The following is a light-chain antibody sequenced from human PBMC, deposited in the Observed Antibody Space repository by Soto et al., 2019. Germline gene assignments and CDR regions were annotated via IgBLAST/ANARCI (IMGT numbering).Light chain of an antibody. V-gene: IGLV2-14*01. Sequence: QSALTQPASVSGSPGQSITISCTGTSSDVGGYNYVSWYQQHPGKAPKLMIYDVSNRPSGVSNRFSGSKSGNTASLNISGLQAEDEDDYYCRSYTSSSTGVFGTGTKDTVL. CDR3: RSYTSSSTGV. CDR2: DVS. J-gene: IGLJ1*01. CDR1: SSDVGGYNY.